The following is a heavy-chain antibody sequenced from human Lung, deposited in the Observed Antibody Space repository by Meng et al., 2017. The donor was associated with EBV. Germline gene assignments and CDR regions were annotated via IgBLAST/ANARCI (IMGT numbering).Heavy chain of an antibody. V-gene: IGHV6-1*01. D-gene: IGHD1-7*01. J-gene: IGHJ4*02. CDR1: GDHFVSNSRA. CDR3: ASSRPLAGNWNYHY. CDR2: TYYKSKWYN. Sequence: VHMQQSRQGLMKHSSSLTRTCAIPGDHFVSNSRAWNWIRQSPSGCLECLARTYYKSKWYNDYAVSVKSRITINPDTSKNQFSLQLNSVTPEDTAVYYCASSRPLAGNWNYHYWGQGTLVTVSS.